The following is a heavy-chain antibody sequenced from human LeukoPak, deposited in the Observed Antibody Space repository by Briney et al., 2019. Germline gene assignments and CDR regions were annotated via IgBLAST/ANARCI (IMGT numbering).Heavy chain of an antibody. J-gene: IGHJ4*02. V-gene: IGHV3-23*01. Sequence: GGTLGLSCAASGFTFSSYAMSGVPHASGRGREGVSALSGSGGSKYYADSVRDRFTNSRDISKNTLYLQMNSLRAEGTAVYYCAKDEHIVVVTATYFDYWGQGTLVTVSS. CDR1: GFTFSSYA. CDR3: AKDEHIVVVTATYFDY. CDR2: LSGSGGSK. D-gene: IGHD2-21*02.